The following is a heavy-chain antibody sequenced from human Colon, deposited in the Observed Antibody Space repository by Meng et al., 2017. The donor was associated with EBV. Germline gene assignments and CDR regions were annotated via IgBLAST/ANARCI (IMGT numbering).Heavy chain of an antibody. CDR2: FYYNCST. CDR1: GGSHGSHD. Sequence: QRQEAGQGVCYTADHLSLTCNATGGSHGSHDSGLIPQRSGNGLDWNWKFYYNCSTNSTPSLNSRVTTSVDTSKNLFSLNLSVFTGAVRALHYCTCHLNNWFDPWGQGTLVTVSS. J-gene: IGHJ5*02. CDR3: TCHLNNWFDP. V-gene: IGHV4-59*08.